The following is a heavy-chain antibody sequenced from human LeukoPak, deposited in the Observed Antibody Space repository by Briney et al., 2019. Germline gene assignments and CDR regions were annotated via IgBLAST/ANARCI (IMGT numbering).Heavy chain of an antibody. CDR1: GFTFSDYG. V-gene: IGHV3-48*03. J-gene: IGHJ4*02. D-gene: IGHD1-26*01. CDR2: ISTSGSTT. CDR3: ARGAQWVIDY. Sequence: GGSLRLSCAASGFTFSDYGVNWVRQAPGKGVEWVAYISTSGSTTHYADSVKGRFTISRDNAKNSLFLQMNSLRAEDTAVYYCARGAQWVIDYWGQGTLVTSPQ.